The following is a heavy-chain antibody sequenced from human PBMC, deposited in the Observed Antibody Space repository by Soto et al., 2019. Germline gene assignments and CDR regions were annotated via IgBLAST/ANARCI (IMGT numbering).Heavy chain of an antibody. Sequence: ASETLSLTCTVSGGSISSYYWSWIRQHPGKGLEWIGYIYYSGSTNYNPSLKSRVTISVDTSKNQFSLKLSSVTAADTAVYYCARGGATIRNNWFDPWGQGTLVTVSS. CDR1: GGSISSYY. CDR2: IYYSGST. J-gene: IGHJ5*02. CDR3: ARGGATIRNNWFDP. D-gene: IGHD5-12*01. V-gene: IGHV4-59*01.